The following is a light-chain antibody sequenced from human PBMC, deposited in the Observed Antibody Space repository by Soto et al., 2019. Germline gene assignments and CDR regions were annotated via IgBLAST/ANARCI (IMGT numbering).Light chain of an antibody. V-gene: IGLV2-11*01. CDR1: SSDVESYNL. J-gene: IGLJ1*01. CDR3: CSYAGSYTFYV. CDR2: DVS. Sequence: ALTQPASVSWSPGHSITISCTGTSSDVESYNLVSWYQQHPGKAPKVMIYDVSKRPSGVPDRFSGSKSGNTASLTLSGLQAEDEADYYCCSYAGSYTFYVFGTGTKVTVL.